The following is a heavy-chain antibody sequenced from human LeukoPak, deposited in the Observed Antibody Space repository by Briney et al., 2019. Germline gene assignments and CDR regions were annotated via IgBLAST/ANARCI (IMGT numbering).Heavy chain of an antibody. CDR3: AREPGSYYFDY. CDR2: ISAYNGNT. CDR1: GYTFTSNG. D-gene: IGHD1-26*01. J-gene: IGHJ4*02. Sequence: ASVKVSCKXSGYTFTSNGISWVRQAPGQGLEWMGWISAYNGNTNYSQKLQGRVTMTTDTSTSTAYMELRSLRSDDTAVYYCAREPGSYYFDYWGQGTLVTVSS. V-gene: IGHV1-18*01.